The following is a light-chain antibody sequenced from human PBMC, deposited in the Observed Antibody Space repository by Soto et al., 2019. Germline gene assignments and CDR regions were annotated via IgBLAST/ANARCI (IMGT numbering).Light chain of an antibody. CDR1: QSVSSNH. Sequence: EIVLTQSPGTLSLSPGERATLSCRASQSVSSNHLACYQQKPGQAPRLLSDGASSRATGIPARFSGSGSGTDFTLTISRLEPEDFAVYYCQQYGSSVSITFGQGTRLEIK. CDR2: GAS. J-gene: IGKJ5*01. V-gene: IGKV3-20*01. CDR3: QQYGSSVSIT.